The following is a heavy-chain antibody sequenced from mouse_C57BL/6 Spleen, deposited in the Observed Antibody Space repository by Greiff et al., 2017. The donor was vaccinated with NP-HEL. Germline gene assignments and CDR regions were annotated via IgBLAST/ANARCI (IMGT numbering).Heavy chain of an antibody. CDR3: ARNTYDYDEDYAMDY. CDR1: GFSLTSYG. V-gene: IGHV2-2*01. D-gene: IGHD2-4*01. CDR2: IWSGGST. J-gene: IGHJ4*01. Sequence: VHLVESGPGLVQPSQSLSITCTVSGFSLTSYGVHWVRQSPGKGLEWLGVIWSGGSTDYNAAFISRLSISKDNSKSQVFFKMNSLQADDTAIYYCARNTYDYDEDYAMDYWGQGTSVTVSS.